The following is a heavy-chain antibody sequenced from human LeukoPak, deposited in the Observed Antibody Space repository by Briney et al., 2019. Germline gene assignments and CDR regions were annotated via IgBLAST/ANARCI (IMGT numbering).Heavy chain of an antibody. D-gene: IGHD5/OR15-5a*01. CDR1: GGSFSGYY. CDR2: INHSGST. J-gene: IGHJ3*02. Sequence: PSETLSLTCAVYGGSFSGYYWSWIRQPPGKGLEWIGEINHSGSTNYNPSLKSRVTISVDTSKNQFSLKLSSVTAADTAVYYCARALEVVVSTTAFDIWGQGTMVTVSS. CDR3: ARALEVVVSTTAFDI. V-gene: IGHV4-34*09.